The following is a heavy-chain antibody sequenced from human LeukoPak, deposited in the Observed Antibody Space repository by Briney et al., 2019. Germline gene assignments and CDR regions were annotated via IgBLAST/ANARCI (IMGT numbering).Heavy chain of an antibody. CDR1: GFTFSNAW. Sequence: GGSLRLSCAASGFTFSNAWMSWVRQAPGKGLEWVGRIKSKTDGGTTDYAAPVKGRFTISRDDSKNTLYLQMNSLKTEDTAVYYCTTGIMVRGVFVTSDYWGQGTLVTVSS. V-gene: IGHV3-15*01. D-gene: IGHD3-10*01. CDR3: TTGIMVRGVFVTSDY. CDR2: IKSKTDGGTT. J-gene: IGHJ4*02.